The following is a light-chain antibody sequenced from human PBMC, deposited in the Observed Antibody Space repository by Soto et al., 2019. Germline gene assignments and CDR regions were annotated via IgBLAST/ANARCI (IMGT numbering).Light chain of an antibody. J-gene: IGKJ4*01. Sequence: DIVMTQSPLSLSVTPGEPASISCRSSQSLLHSNGYNYLDWYLQKPGQPPQLLIYWGSTRASGVPDRFRGSGSGTDFTLRISRVEAEDVGVYYCMQALHTPLTFGGGTKVEIK. V-gene: IGKV2-28*01. CDR1: QSLLHSNGYNY. CDR2: WGS. CDR3: MQALHTPLT.